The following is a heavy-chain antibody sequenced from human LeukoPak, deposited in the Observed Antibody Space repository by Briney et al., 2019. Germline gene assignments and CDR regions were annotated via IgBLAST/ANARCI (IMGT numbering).Heavy chain of an antibody. CDR3: ARGVSYYDSSGYYNEYFLH. V-gene: IGHV4-59*08. D-gene: IGHD3-22*01. J-gene: IGHJ1*01. Sequence: SETLSLTCTVSGGSISSYYWSWTRQPPGKGLEWIGYIYYSGSTNYNPSLKSRVTISVDTSKNQFSLKLSSVTAADTAAYYCARGVSYYDSSGYYNEYFLHWGESALVTVSS. CDR1: GGSISSYY. CDR2: IYYSGST.